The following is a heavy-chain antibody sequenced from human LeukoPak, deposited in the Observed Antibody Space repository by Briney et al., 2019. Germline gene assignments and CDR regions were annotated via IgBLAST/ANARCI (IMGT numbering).Heavy chain of an antibody. CDR1: GGALSRGDYY. J-gene: IGHJ4*02. CDR3: ARFDIVEEGGPDY. D-gene: IGHD2-15*01. Sequence: SETLSLTCNVSGGALSRGDYYWSWLRQPPGTGLEWIGYIYHSGSTYYNPSLKSRITISVDTSKNQFSLKVTSVTAADTATYYCARFDIVEEGGPDYWGQGTLVTVSS. CDR2: IYHSGST. V-gene: IGHV4-30-4*01.